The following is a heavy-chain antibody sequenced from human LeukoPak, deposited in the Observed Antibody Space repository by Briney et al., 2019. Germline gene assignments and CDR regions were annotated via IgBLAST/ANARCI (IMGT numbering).Heavy chain of an antibody. Sequence: GGSLRLSCGASGFTFSSYSMNWVRQAPGKGLEWVSSISSSSSYIYYADSVKGRFTISRDNAKNSLYLQMNSLRAEDTAVYYCARDRAATTYYYYYYMDVWGKGTTVTVSS. D-gene: IGHD2-15*01. CDR2: ISSSSSYI. CDR3: ARDRAATTYYYYYYMDV. J-gene: IGHJ6*03. CDR1: GFTFSSYS. V-gene: IGHV3-21*01.